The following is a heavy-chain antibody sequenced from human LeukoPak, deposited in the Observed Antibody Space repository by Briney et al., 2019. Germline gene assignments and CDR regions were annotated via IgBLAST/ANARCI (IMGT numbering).Heavy chain of an antibody. D-gene: IGHD3-3*01. J-gene: IGHJ4*02. CDR3: TTLYYDFWSGYFDY. Sequence: PGGSLRLSCAASGFTFSHYGMTWVRQAPGKGLEWVGRIKSKTDGGTTDYAAPVKGRFTISRDDSKNTLYLQMNSLKTEDTAVYYCTTLYYDFWSGYFDYWGQGTLVTVSS. CDR1: GFTFSHYG. CDR2: IKSKTDGGTT. V-gene: IGHV3-15*01.